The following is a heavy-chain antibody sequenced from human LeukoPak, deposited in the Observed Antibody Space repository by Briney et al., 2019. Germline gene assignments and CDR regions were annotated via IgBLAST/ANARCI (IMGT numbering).Heavy chain of an antibody. CDR1: GFTFSSYG. J-gene: IGHJ4*02. Sequence: GGSLSLSCAASGFTFSSYGMHWVRQAPGKGLEWVAFIRYDGSNKYYADSVKGRFTISIDNSKNTLYLQMNSLRAEDTAVYYCAKDLFRGYSYGSGEYFDYWGQGTLVTVSS. CDR2: IRYDGSNK. V-gene: IGHV3-30*02. D-gene: IGHD5-18*01. CDR3: AKDLFRGYSYGSGEYFDY.